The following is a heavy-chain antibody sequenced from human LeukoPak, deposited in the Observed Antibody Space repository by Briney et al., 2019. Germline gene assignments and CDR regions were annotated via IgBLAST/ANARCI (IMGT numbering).Heavy chain of an antibody. D-gene: IGHD2-8*01. V-gene: IGHV4-34*01. CDR3: ARAAHDLLMVYARPFDY. Sequence: SETLSLTCAVYGGSFSGYYWSWIRQPPGKGVEWSGEINHSGSTNYNPALKSRVTISVDTSKNQFSLKLSSAAAADTAVYYCARAAHDLLMVYARPFDYWGQGTLVTVSS. J-gene: IGHJ4*02. CDR1: GGSFSGYY. CDR2: INHSGST.